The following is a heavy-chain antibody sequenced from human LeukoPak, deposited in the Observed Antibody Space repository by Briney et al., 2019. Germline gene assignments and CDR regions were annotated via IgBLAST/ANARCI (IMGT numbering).Heavy chain of an antibody. V-gene: IGHV3-30-3*01. J-gene: IGHJ3*02. CDR2: ISYDGSNK. CDR1: GFTFSSYA. D-gene: IGHD5-12*01. CDR3: ARGYSGYDMDAIDI. Sequence: GRSLRLSCAASGFTFSSYAMHWVRQAPGKGLEWVAVISYDGSNKYYADSVKGRFTISRDNSKNTLYLQMNSLRAEDTAVYYCARGYSGYDMDAIDIWGQGTMVTVSS.